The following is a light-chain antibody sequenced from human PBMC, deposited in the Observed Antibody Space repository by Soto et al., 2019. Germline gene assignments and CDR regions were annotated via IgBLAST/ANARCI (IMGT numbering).Light chain of an antibody. Sequence: IVMTQSPATLSVSPGESATLSCRASQSISNNLAWYQHKPGQAPRLLIYGVSTRATGIPARFSGSGSGTEFTLTISSLQSEDFAVYYCQQYNTGPPYTFGQGTKLEIK. CDR1: QSISNN. J-gene: IGKJ2*01. V-gene: IGKV3-15*01. CDR3: QQYNTGPPYT. CDR2: GVS.